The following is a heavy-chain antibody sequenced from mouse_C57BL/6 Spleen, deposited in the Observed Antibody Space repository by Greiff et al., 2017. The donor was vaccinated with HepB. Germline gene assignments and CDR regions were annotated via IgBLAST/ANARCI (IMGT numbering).Heavy chain of an antibody. Sequence: VQLQQSGAELVKPGASVKMSCKASGYTFTSYWITWVKQRPGQGLEWIGDIYPGSGSTNYNEKFKSKATLTVDTSSSTAYMQLSSLTSEDSAVYYCARFKDYGNPFAYWGQGTLVTVSA. J-gene: IGHJ3*01. D-gene: IGHD2-1*01. V-gene: IGHV1-55*01. CDR1: GYTFTSYW. CDR2: IYPGSGST. CDR3: ARFKDYGNPFAY.